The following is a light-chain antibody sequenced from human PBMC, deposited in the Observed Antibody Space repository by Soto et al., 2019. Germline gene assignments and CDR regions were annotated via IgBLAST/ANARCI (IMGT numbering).Light chain of an antibody. Sequence: QSVLTQPPSASLSPGQSVTISCTGTSSDVGGYNYVSWYQQHPGKVPKLMIYEVSKRPSGVPDRFSGSKSGNTASLTVSGLQAEDEADYYCSSYAGSNTDYVFGTGTKV. CDR3: SSYAGSNTDYV. V-gene: IGLV2-8*01. CDR2: EVS. CDR1: SSDVGGYNY. J-gene: IGLJ1*01.